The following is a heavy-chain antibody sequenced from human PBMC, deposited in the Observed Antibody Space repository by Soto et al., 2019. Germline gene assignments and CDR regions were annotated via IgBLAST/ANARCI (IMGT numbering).Heavy chain of an antibody. CDR1: GFTFTSSA. Sequence: GASVKASCKASGFTFTSSAMQCVRQARGQRLEWIGWIVVGSGNTNYAQKFQERVFITRDMSTRTAYMELSSLRSEDTAVYYCAAGVTYDGNFDIWGQGTMVTVSS. CDR3: AAGVTYDGNFDI. D-gene: IGHD5-12*01. V-gene: IGHV1-58*02. J-gene: IGHJ3*02. CDR2: IVVGSGNT.